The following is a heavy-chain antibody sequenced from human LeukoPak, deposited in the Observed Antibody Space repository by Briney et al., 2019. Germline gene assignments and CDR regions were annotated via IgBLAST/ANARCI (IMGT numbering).Heavy chain of an antibody. Sequence: SETLSLTCTVSGGSISSSSYYWGWIRQPPGKGLEWIGSIYYSGSTYYNPSLKSRVTISVDTSKNQFSLKLSSVTAAGTAVYYCARQVSGSCYHDYWGQGTLVTVSS. CDR1: GGSISSSSYY. J-gene: IGHJ4*02. V-gene: IGHV4-39*01. CDR3: ARQVSGSCYHDY. D-gene: IGHD3-10*01. CDR2: IYYSGST.